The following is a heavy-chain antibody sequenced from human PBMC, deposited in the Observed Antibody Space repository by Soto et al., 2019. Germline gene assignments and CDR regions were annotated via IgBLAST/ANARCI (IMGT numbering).Heavy chain of an antibody. CDR1: GFTFSSYA. J-gene: IGHJ3*02. CDR3: AKGNSWSPALVLDI. CDR2: ISGSGGST. Sequence: PRGSLRLSCAASGFTFSSYAMNWVRQAPGKGLEWVSAISGSGGSTYYADSVKGRFTISRDSSKNTLYLQMNSLRAEDTAVYYCAKGNSWSPALVLDIWGQGTMVTVSS. V-gene: IGHV3-23*01. D-gene: IGHD1-7*01.